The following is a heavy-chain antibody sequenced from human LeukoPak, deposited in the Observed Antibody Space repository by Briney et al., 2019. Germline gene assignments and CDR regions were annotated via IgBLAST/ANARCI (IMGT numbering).Heavy chain of an antibody. Sequence: GGSLRLSCAASGFTFSSYEMNWVRQAPGKGLEWVSYISSNGRTIYYADSVKGRFTISRDNAKNSLYLQMNSLRAEDTAVYYCAKDLDIVIVPASWFDPWGQGTLVTVSS. CDR2: ISSNGRTI. CDR1: GFTFSSYE. CDR3: AKDLDIVIVPASWFDP. J-gene: IGHJ5*02. V-gene: IGHV3-48*03. D-gene: IGHD2-2*03.